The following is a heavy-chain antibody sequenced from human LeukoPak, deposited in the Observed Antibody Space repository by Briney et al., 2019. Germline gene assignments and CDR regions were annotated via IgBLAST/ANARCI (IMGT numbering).Heavy chain of an antibody. J-gene: IGHJ5*02. D-gene: IGHD3-10*01. CDR3: TTAALWLGDKSGPGYWFDP. CDR2: IKSKTDGGTT. Sequence: GGSLRLSCAASGFTFSNAWMSWVRQAPGKGLEWVGRIKSKTDGGTTDYAAPVKGRFTISRDDSKNTLYLQMNSLKTEDTAVYYCTTAALWLGDKSGPGYWFDPWGQGTLVTVSS. CDR1: GFTFSNAW. V-gene: IGHV3-15*01.